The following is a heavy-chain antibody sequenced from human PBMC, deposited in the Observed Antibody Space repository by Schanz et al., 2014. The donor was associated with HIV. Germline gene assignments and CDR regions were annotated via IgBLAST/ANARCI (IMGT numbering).Heavy chain of an antibody. CDR3: AKVAIHSSGWLPFDY. J-gene: IGHJ4*02. CDR1: GFSFSSYA. Sequence: VQLVESGGGVVQPGGSLRLSCAAAGFSFSSYAMSWVRQAPGKGLEWVSIIYSAGTTYYTDSVKGRFTISRDNSKNTLYLQMNSLGAEDTAVYYCAKVAIHSSGWLPFDYWGQGTLVTVSS. CDR2: IYSAGTT. V-gene: IGHV3-53*01. D-gene: IGHD6-19*01.